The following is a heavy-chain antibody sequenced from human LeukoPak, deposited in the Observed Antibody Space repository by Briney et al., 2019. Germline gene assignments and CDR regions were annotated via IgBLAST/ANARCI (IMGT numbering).Heavy chain of an antibody. CDR3: VREGNELLSKNFDY. J-gene: IGHJ4*02. CDR1: GFTFTGHY. D-gene: IGHD2-21*02. CDR2: INPHSGGT. Sequence: ASVKVSCKASGFTFTGHYIHWVRQAPGQGLEWMGYINPHSGGTSSPQKFQGRVTMTTDTSICAAYMELSSLIPDDTAMYYCVREGNELLSKNFDYWGQGTLVTVSS. V-gene: IGHV1-2*02.